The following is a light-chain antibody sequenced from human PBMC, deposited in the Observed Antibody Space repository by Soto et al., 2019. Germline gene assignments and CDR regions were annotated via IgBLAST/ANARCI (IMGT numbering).Light chain of an antibody. Sequence: AIQLTQSPSSLSASVGDRVTITCRASQGISSALAWFQQKPGKPPKLLIYSASSLESGVPSRFSGSGSGTEFSLTISSLQPEDFATYFCQHFNSYPHTFGQGTRLEIK. J-gene: IGKJ5*01. CDR1: QGISSA. CDR3: QHFNSYPHT. V-gene: IGKV1-13*02. CDR2: SAS.